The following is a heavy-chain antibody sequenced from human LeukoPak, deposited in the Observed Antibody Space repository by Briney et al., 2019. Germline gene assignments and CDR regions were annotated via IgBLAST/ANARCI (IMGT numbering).Heavy chain of an antibody. CDR3: VREGNVLLSKDIVS. Sequence: GASVKVSCKSSGFTFTDYYIHWVRQAPGQGLEWMGYIGPHSRFTSSPQEFLGRVTMTRDASVTTASMALTRLTSDDTAVHYSVREGNVLLSKDIVSWGQGTLVTVSS. V-gene: IGHV1-2*02. CDR2: IGPHSRFT. J-gene: IGHJ4*02. D-gene: IGHD4-23*01. CDR1: GFTFTDYY.